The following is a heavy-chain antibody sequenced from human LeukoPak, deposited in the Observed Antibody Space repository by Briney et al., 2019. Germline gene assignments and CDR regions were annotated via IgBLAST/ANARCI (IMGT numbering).Heavy chain of an antibody. V-gene: IGHV3-23*01. CDR2: ISGSGDTT. D-gene: IGHD3-10*02. Sequence: GGTLRLSCAASGFTFSNYAMSWVRQAPGKGLEWVSAISGSGDTTSYADSVKGRFTISRDNAKNSLYLQMNSLRAEDTAVYYCAELGITMIGGVWGKGTTVTISS. J-gene: IGHJ6*04. CDR1: GFTFSNYA. CDR3: AELGITMIGGV.